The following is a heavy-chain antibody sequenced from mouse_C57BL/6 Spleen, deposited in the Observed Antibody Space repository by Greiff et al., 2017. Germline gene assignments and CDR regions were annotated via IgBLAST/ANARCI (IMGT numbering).Heavy chain of an antibody. V-gene: IGHV1-62-2*01. CDR1: GYTFTEYT. Sequence: VQRVESGAELVKPGASVKLSCKASGYTFTEYTIHWVKQRSGQGLEWIGWFYPGSGSIKYNEKFKDKAKLTADKSSSTVYMELSRLTSEDSAVYFCARHPDYYGTPAWFAYWGQGTLVTVSA. J-gene: IGHJ3*01. D-gene: IGHD1-1*01. CDR3: ARHPDYYGTPAWFAY. CDR2: FYPGSGSI.